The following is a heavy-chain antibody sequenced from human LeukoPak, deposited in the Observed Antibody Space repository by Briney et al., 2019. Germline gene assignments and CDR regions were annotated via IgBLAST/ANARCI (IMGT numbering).Heavy chain of an antibody. Sequence: GGSLRLSCAASGLTFSSYAMTWVRQAPGKGVQWVSAISASARGDTTYYADAVKGRFTISRDDSKNTLYLEMDNLRAEDTAMYYCAKAFCIGGSCYWGRGTLVTVSS. V-gene: IGHV3-23*01. D-gene: IGHD2-15*01. CDR2: ISASARGDTT. CDR1: GLTFSSYA. J-gene: IGHJ4*02. CDR3: AKAFCIGGSCY.